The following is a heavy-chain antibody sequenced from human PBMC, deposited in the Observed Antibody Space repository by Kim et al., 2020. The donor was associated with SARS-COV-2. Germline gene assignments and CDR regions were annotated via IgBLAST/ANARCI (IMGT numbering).Heavy chain of an antibody. CDR2: ISWNSGSI. CDR1: GFTFDDYA. Sequence: GGSLRLSCAASGFTFDDYAMQWVRQAPGKGLEWVSGISWNSGSIGYADSVKGRFTISRDNAKNSLYLQMNSLRAEDTALYYCAKDRGTGYYRLGMDVWG. J-gene: IGHJ6*02. D-gene: IGHD3-9*01. V-gene: IGHV3-9*01. CDR3: AKDRGTGYYRLGMDV.